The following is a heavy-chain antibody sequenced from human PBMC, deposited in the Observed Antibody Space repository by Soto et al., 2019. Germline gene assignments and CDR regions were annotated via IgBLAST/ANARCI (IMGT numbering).Heavy chain of an antibody. J-gene: IGHJ4*02. Sequence: GGSLRLSCAASGFTFGSYAMSWVRQAPGRGLEWVATISGGGGTTYYADSVKGRFTISRDNSKNTLYLQMSSLRAEDAAVYYCAKDRYDSSGYFFNDYWGQGTLVTVSS. D-gene: IGHD3-22*01. V-gene: IGHV3-23*01. CDR1: GFTFGSYA. CDR2: ISGGGGTT. CDR3: AKDRYDSSGYFFNDY.